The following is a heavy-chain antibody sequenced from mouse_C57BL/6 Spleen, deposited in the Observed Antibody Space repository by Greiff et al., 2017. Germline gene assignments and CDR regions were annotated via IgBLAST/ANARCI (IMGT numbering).Heavy chain of an antibody. Sequence: VKLMESGPELVKPGASVKISCKASGYAFSSSWMNWVKQRPGKGLEWIGRIYPGDGDTNYNGKFKGKATLTADKSSSTAYMQLSSLTSEDAAVYFCASSTGNYFDYWGQGTTLTVSS. CDR3: ASSTGNYFDY. CDR2: IYPGDGDT. J-gene: IGHJ2*01. V-gene: IGHV1-82*01. D-gene: IGHD4-1*02. CDR1: GYAFSSSW.